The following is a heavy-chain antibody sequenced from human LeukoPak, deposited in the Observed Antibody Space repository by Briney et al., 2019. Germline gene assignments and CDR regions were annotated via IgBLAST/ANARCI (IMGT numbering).Heavy chain of an antibody. CDR1: GYTFTSYD. Sequence: GASVKVSCKASGYTFTSYDINWVRQATGQGLEWMGWMNPNSGNTGYAQKFQGRVTMTRNTSISTAYMELSSLRSEDTAVYYCARVPAHMGGRGYYYYGMDVWGQGTTVTVSS. D-gene: IGHD3-16*01. CDR2: MNPNSGNT. CDR3: ARVPAHMGGRGYYYYGMDV. J-gene: IGHJ6*02. V-gene: IGHV1-8*01.